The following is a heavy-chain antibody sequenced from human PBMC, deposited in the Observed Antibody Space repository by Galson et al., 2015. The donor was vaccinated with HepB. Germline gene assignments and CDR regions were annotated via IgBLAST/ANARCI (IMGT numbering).Heavy chain of an antibody. Sequence: SLRLSCAASGFTFSSYGMHWVRQAPGKGLEWVAVISYDGSNKYYADSVKGRFTISRDNSKNTLYLQMNSLRAEDTAVYYCAKDRGSWSGYYGGGYFDYWGQGTLVTVSS. CDR2: ISYDGSNK. D-gene: IGHD3-3*01. J-gene: IGHJ4*02. V-gene: IGHV3-30*18. CDR3: AKDRGSWSGYYGGGYFDY. CDR1: GFTFSSYG.